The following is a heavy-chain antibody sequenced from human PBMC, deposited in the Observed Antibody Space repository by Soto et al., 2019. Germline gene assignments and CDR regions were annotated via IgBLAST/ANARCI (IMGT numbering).Heavy chain of an antibody. CDR2: IYYSGST. J-gene: IGHJ3*01. CDR1: GGSISSGGYY. D-gene: IGHD2-15*01. V-gene: IGHV4-31*03. Sequence: QVQLQESGPGLVKPSQTLSLTCTVSGGSISSGGYYWSWIRQHPGKGLEWIGYIYYSGSTYYNPSLKSRVTITVDTSKNPFSLKLRSVAAADTAVYYRARDHDCSGGSCYFFAFDFWGQGTIVTVSS. CDR3: ARDHDCSGGSCYFFAFDF.